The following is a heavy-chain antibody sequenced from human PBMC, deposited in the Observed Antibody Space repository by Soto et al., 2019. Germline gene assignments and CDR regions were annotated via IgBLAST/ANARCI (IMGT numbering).Heavy chain of an antibody. D-gene: IGHD3-10*01. V-gene: IGHV1-3*01. J-gene: IGHJ4*02. CDR2: FDAGNRIT. Sequence: ASVKVSCKASGNSFTTYSLHWVRQAPGQSLEWMGWFDAGNRITKFSQKFQGRITISRDTSASTAYMEVRSLRSDDTAVYYCAGGWFGEFVYYFDYWGQGTLVTVSS. CDR3: AGGWFGEFVYYFDY. CDR1: GNSFTTYS.